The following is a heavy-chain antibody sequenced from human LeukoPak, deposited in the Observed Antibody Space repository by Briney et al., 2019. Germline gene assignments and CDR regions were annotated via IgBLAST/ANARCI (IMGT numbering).Heavy chain of an antibody. CDR1: GYTFTGYY. J-gene: IGHJ4*02. V-gene: IGHV1-2*02. CDR2: INPNSGGT. CDR3: ASSPYYYDSSGNYYYFEY. D-gene: IGHD3-22*01. Sequence: VKVSCKASGYTFTGYYMHWVRQAPGQGLEWMGWINPNSGGTNYAQKFQGRVTMTRDTSISTAYMELSRLRSDDTAVYYCASSPYYYDSSGNYYYFEYWGQGTLVTVSS.